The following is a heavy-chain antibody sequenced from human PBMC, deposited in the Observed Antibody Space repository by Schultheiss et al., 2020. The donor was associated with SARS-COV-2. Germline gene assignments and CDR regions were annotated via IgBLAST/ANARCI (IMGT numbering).Heavy chain of an antibody. CDR3: ARDGQAYDFWSGYYNWFDP. CDR1: GGPISTYY. V-gene: IGHV4-59*13. CDR2: IYYSGST. J-gene: IGHJ5*02. D-gene: IGHD3-3*01. Sequence: SETLSLTCTVSGGPISTYYWSWIRQPPGKGLAWIGYIYYSGSTNYNPSLKSRVTISVDTSKNQFSLKLSSVTAADTAVYYCARDGQAYDFWSGYYNWFDPWGQGTLVTVSS.